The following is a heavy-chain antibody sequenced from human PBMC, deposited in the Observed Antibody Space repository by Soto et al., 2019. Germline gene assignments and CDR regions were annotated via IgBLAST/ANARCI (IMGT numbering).Heavy chain of an antibody. V-gene: IGHV3-23*01. CDR1: GFTFSSYA. J-gene: IGHJ6*03. Sequence: GGSLRLSCAASGFTFSSYAMSWVRQAPGEGLEWVSAISGSGGSTYYADSVKGRFTIARDNSKNTVYLQMNSLRPEDTAVNYCAKGGDCGGGGCDYFDYYYYMDVWGKGTTVTVSS. CDR2: ISGSGGST. D-gene: IGHD2-15*01. CDR3: AKGGDCGGGGCDYFDYYYYMDV.